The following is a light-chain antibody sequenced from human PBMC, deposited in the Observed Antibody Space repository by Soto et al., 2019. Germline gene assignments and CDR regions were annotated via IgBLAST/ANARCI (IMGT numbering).Light chain of an antibody. V-gene: IGKV3-11*01. CDR1: QSVSNF. Sequence: EIVLTQSPATLSLSPGERATLTCRASQSVSNFLAWYQHKPGQAPRLLIYDASIRATGVPDRFSGSGSGTDFSLTISRLEPEDFAIYYCQKRSIWPPWTFGQGTKVDNK. J-gene: IGKJ1*01. CDR2: DAS. CDR3: QKRSIWPPWT.